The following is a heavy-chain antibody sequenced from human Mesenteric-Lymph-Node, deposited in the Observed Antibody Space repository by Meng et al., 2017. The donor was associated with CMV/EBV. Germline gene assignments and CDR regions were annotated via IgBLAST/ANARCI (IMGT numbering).Heavy chain of an antibody. J-gene: IGHJ4*02. CDR3: ARHAYSSSSEYFDY. D-gene: IGHD6-6*01. V-gene: IGHV5-10-1*01. CDR1: GYSFTSYW. Sequence: KGSGYSFTSYWLSWVRQMPGKGLEWMGRIDPSDSYTNYSPSFQGHVTISADKSISTAYRQWSSLKASDTAMYYCARHAYSSSSEYFDYWGQGTLVTVSS. CDR2: IDPSDSYT.